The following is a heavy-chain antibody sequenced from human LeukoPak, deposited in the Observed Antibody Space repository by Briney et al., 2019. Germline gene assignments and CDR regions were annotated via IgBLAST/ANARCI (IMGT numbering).Heavy chain of an antibody. CDR1: GYTFTSYG. J-gene: IGHJ6*02. CDR3: ARADGIVVVPAANIYYYYGMDV. CDR2: ISAYNGNT. V-gene: IGHV1-18*01. D-gene: IGHD2-2*01. Sequence: ASVKVSCKASGYTFTSYGISWVRQAPGQGLEWIGWISAYNGNTNYAQKLQGRVTMTTDTSTSTAYMELRSLGSDDTAVYYCARADGIVVVPAANIYYYYGMDVWGQGTTVTVSS.